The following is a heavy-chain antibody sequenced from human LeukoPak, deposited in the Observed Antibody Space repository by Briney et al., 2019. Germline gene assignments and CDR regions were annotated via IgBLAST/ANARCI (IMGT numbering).Heavy chain of an antibody. J-gene: IGHJ1*01. CDR1: GFTFSNYW. D-gene: IGHD6-13*01. CDR3: AKDLSSSWYGTRAEYFQH. CDR2: IYNDGSST. Sequence: GGSLRLSCAASGFTFSNYWMHWVRHAPGKGLVWVSRIYNDGSSTTYADSVKGRFTISRDNSKNTLYLQMNSLRAEDTAVYYCAKDLSSSWYGTRAEYFQHWGQGTLVTVSS. V-gene: IGHV3-74*01.